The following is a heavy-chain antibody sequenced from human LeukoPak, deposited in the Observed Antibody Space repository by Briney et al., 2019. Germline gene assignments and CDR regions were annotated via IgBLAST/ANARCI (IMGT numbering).Heavy chain of an antibody. Sequence: PSETLSLTCTVSGGSISSFYWSWIRQPPGKGLEWIGYIYYSGSTKYNPSLNSRVTISLDTSKNQFSLKLSSVTAADTAVYYCARAGYCSSTSCQPLHYYGSGSYYYWGQGTLVTVSS. CDR1: GGSISSFY. CDR2: IYYSGST. J-gene: IGHJ4*02. V-gene: IGHV4-59*12. D-gene: IGHD2-2*01. CDR3: ARAGYCSSTSCQPLHYYGSGSYYY.